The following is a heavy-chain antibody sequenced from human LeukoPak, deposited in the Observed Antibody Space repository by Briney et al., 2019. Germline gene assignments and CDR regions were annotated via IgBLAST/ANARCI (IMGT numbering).Heavy chain of an antibody. CDR1: GDSISSGDYY. V-gene: IGHV4-61*02. Sequence: PSETLSLTCTVSGDSISSGDYYWSWIRQPAGKGLEWIGRISSSGSTNYNPSLKSRVTISVDTSKNQFSLKLSSVTAAGTAVYYCASVPYYDILTGYYMGYWGQGTLVTVSS. J-gene: IGHJ4*02. CDR3: ASVPYYDILTGYYMGY. CDR2: ISSSGST. D-gene: IGHD3-9*01.